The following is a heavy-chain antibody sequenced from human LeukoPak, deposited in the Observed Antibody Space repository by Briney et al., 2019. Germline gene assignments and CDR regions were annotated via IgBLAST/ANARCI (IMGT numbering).Heavy chain of an antibody. Sequence: ASVKVSCTASGYSFNTYYMHWVRQAPGQGLEWMGILNPSSGRTSSAQKFKDRVTMTRDTSTSTVYMELSSLRSEDTAVYYCARESESSFQGLSGYWGQGTMVTDSS. CDR2: LNPSSGRT. V-gene: IGHV1-46*02. CDR3: ARESESSFQGLSGY. J-gene: IGHJ4*02. CDR1: GYSFNTYY. D-gene: IGHD3-22*01.